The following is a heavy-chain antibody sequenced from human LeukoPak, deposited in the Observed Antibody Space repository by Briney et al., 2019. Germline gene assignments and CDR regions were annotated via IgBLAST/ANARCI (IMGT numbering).Heavy chain of an antibody. CDR2: IYSGGNT. V-gene: IGHV3-66*01. D-gene: IGHD6-25*01. CDR3: ATLMTLGRSGWLDY. J-gene: IGHJ4*02. Sequence: GGSLRLSCAASGFTVSRNYVSWVRQAPGKGLEWVSVIYSGGNTYYADSAKGRFTISRDNSKSTLYLQMNSLRAEDTAMYYCATLMTLGRSGWLDYWGQGTLVTVSS. CDR1: GFTVSRNY.